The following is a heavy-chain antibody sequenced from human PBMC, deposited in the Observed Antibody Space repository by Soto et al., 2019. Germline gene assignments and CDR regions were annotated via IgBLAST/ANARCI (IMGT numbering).Heavy chain of an antibody. CDR1: GGSVSSYY. J-gene: IGHJ4*02. CDR3: ARRYASSFDY. V-gene: IGHV4-59*08. CDR2: IYYSGST. D-gene: IGHD3-16*01. Sequence: SETLSLTCTVSGGSVSSYYWSWIRQPPGKGLEWVGYIYYSGSTNYNPSLKSRVTISVDTSKNQFPLKLNSVTAADTAVYYCARRYASSFDYWGQGTLVTVSS.